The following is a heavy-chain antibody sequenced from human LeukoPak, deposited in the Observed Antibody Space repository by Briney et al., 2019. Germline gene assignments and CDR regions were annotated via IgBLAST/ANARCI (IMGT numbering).Heavy chain of an antibody. Sequence: GESLKISCKGSGYSFTSYWIGWVRQMPGKGLEWMGIIYPGDSDTRYSPSFQGQVTISADKTISTAYLQWSSLKASDTAMYYCARHVRLEMLGGNHFDYWGQGTLVTVSS. J-gene: IGHJ4*02. V-gene: IGHV5-51*01. D-gene: IGHD3-3*01. CDR2: IYPGDSDT. CDR1: GYSFTSYW. CDR3: ARHVRLEMLGGNHFDY.